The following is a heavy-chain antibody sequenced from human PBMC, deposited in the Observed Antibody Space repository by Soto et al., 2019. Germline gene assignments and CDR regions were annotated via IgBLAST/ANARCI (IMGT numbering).Heavy chain of an antibody. Sequence: PGGSLRLSCAASGLTFSSYGLHWVRQAPGQGLEWVAVMWYDGSYEYYANSVKGRFTISRDKSKNTLYLQMNSLRAEDTAVYYCARDDKKYYDSWSGSPPPMDVWGQGTTVTVSS. CDR2: MWYDGSYE. CDR3: ARDDKKYYDSWSGSPPPMDV. CDR1: GLTFSSYG. J-gene: IGHJ6*02. D-gene: IGHD3-3*01. V-gene: IGHV3-33*01.